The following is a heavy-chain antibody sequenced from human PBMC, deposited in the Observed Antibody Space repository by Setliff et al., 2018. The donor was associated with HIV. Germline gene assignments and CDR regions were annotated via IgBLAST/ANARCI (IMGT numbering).Heavy chain of an antibody. CDR1: GYTLSSHY. D-gene: IGHD3-9*01. CDR2: INPEGGGT. Sequence: WASVKVSCKASGYTLSSHYIHWVRQAPGKGLEWMAMINPEGGGTTNAQKFQGRVTMTRDTSTSTVYMELSSLRSEDTAVYYCARGSLLGYFDWLFPDWGQGTLVTVSS. V-gene: IGHV1-46*01. J-gene: IGHJ4*02. CDR3: ARGSLLGYFDWLFPD.